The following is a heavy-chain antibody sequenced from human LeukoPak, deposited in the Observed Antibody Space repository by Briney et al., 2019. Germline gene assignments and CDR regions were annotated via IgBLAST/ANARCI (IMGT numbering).Heavy chain of an antibody. D-gene: IGHD6-13*01. CDR2: IKKDGSEK. Sequence: HPGGSPRLSCAASGFTFSSYWMSWVRQAPGKGLEWVANIKKDGSEKYYVDSVKGRFTISRDNAKNSLYLQMNSLRAEDTAVYYCARNIESIAAAGRRYFQHWGQGPLVTVSS. J-gene: IGHJ1*01. V-gene: IGHV3-7*01. CDR1: GFTFSSYW. CDR3: ARNIESIAAAGRRYFQH.